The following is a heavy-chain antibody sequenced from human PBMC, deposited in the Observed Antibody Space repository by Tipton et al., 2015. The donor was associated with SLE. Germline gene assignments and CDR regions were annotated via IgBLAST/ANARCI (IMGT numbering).Heavy chain of an antibody. V-gene: IGHV4-59*08. D-gene: IGHD5-12*01. CDR1: GASISSSY. CDR2: IYYTGGA. J-gene: IGHJ4*02. CDR3: ARRLTRYSGYDYFDY. Sequence: TLSLTCTVSGASISSSYWSWIRQPPGKGLEWIGYIYYTGGANYNPSLKSRVTISIDTSKNQFSLKLSSVTAADTAVYYCARRLTRYSGYDYFDYWGQGTLVTVSS.